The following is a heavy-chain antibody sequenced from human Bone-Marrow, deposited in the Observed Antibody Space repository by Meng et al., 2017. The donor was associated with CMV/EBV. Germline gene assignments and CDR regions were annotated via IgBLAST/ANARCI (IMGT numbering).Heavy chain of an antibody. Sequence: GGSLRLSCKAFGYTFDKYWIGWVRQMPGKGLDWMAIIFPGDSETRYSPSFQGQVTISADKSINTAYLQWSSLQASDTAMYYCARNWGGDYWGQGTLVTVSS. J-gene: IGHJ4*02. CDR2: IFPGDSET. CDR3: ARNWGGDY. CDR1: GYTFDKYW. D-gene: IGHD7-27*01. V-gene: IGHV5-51*01.